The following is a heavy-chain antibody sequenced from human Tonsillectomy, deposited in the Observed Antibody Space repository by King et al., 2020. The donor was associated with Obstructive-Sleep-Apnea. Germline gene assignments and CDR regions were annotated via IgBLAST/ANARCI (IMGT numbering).Heavy chain of an antibody. Sequence: TLKESGPTLVKPTQTLTLTCTFSGFSLSTSGVGVGWIRQPPGKALEWLALVYLGDDNRYSPSLRSRLTITKETSKNQMVLTMTNMDPVDTATYYCAHTTTVAGFDYWGQGALVTVSS. CDR2: VYLGDDN. D-gene: IGHD6-19*01. V-gene: IGHV2-5*02. CDR3: AHTTTVAGFDY. J-gene: IGHJ4*02. CDR1: GFSLSTSGVG.